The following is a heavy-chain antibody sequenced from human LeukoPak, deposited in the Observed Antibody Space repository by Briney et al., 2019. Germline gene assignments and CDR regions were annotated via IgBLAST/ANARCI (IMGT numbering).Heavy chain of an antibody. D-gene: IGHD2-2*02. V-gene: IGHV3-48*04. Sequence: GGSLRLSCAASGSTFSSHTMNWVRQAPGKGLEWISYISNTGSVIYYADSVKGRFTISRDNAKNSLYLQMNSLRAEDTAVYYCARDLGIVVPGGIDYWGQGTLVTVSS. CDR1: GSTFSSHT. CDR3: ARDLGIVVPGGIDY. CDR2: ISNTGSVI. J-gene: IGHJ4*02.